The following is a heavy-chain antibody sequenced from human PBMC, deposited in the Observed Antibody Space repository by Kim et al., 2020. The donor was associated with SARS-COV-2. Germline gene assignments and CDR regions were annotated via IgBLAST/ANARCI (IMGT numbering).Heavy chain of an antibody. CDR2: IIPILDTP. Sequence: SVKVSCKASGGSISSYAITWLRQAPGQGLEWMGSIIPILDTPNYAQKFQDRVTITADRSTSTAYMDLSSLTSEDTAVYYCAAALRVGATAMFYFDYWGQGSLSTVAS. CDR1: GGSISSYA. D-gene: IGHD6-6*01. CDR3: AAALRVGATAMFYFDY. V-gene: IGHV1-69*04. J-gene: IGHJ4*02.